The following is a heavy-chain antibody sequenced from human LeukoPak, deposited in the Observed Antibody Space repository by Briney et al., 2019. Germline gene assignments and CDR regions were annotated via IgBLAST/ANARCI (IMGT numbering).Heavy chain of an antibody. J-gene: IGHJ3*01. CDR3: ARDAIGDHDAFDF. V-gene: IGHV1-2*02. Sequence: ASVKVSCKASGYTFTGYYIHWVRQAPGQGLQWMGWINPNSGDTKYAQELQGRVTMTRDTSISTGYMELSRLRSDDTAVYYCARDAIGDHDAFDFWGQGTMVIVSS. D-gene: IGHD2-21*01. CDR1: GYTFTGYY. CDR2: INPNSGDT.